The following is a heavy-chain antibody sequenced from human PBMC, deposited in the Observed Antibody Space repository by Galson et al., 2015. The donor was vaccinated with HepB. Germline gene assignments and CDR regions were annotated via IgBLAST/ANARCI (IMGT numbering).Heavy chain of an antibody. CDR1: GGTFSSYA. Sequence: SVKVSCKASGGTFSSYAISWVRQAPGQGLEWMGGIIPLFGTANYAQKFHGRVTITADKSTSTAYMELSSLRSEDTAVYYCASMVRGIAVAGMDYWGQGTLVTVSS. V-gene: IGHV1-69*06. CDR3: ASMVRGIAVAGMDY. CDR2: IIPLFGTA. J-gene: IGHJ4*02. D-gene: IGHD6-19*01.